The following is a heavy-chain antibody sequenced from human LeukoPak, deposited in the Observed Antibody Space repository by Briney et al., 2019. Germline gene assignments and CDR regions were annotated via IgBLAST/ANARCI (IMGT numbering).Heavy chain of an antibody. V-gene: IGHV3-30*02. J-gene: IGHJ4*02. CDR2: IRYDGSNK. CDR1: GFTFSSYA. CDR3: AREYQLRKGFDY. D-gene: IGHD2-2*01. Sequence: PGGSLRLSCAASGFTFSSYAMHWVRQAPGKGLEWVAFIRYDGSNKYYADSVKGRFTISRDNAKNSLYLQMNSLRAEDTAVYYCAREYQLRKGFDYWGQGTLVTVSS.